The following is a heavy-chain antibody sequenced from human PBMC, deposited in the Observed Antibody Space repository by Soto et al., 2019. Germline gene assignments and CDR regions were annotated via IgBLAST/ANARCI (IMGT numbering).Heavy chain of an antibody. CDR2: ISGSGGST. Sequence: GGSQRLSCTASGFNFRSYARSWVRQAPGKGLEWVSAISGSGGSTYYADSVKGRFTISRDNSKNTLYLQMNSLRAEDTAVYYCAKSRTEALDAFDIWGQGTMVTVSS. CDR1: GFNFRSYA. V-gene: IGHV3-23*01. J-gene: IGHJ3*02. CDR3: AKSRTEALDAFDI.